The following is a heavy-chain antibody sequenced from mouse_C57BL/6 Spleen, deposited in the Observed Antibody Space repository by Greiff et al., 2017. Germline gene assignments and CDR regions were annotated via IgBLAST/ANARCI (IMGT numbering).Heavy chain of an antibody. Sequence: VKLVESGPGLVQPSQSLSITCTVSGFSLTSYGVHWVRQSPGKGLEWLGVIWSGGSTDYNAAFISRLSISKDNSKSQVFFKMNSLQADDTAIYYCARNGNYPYYYAMDYWGQGTSVTVSS. CDR3: ARNGNYPYYYAMDY. J-gene: IGHJ4*01. V-gene: IGHV2-2*01. D-gene: IGHD2-1*01. CDR2: IWSGGST. CDR1: GFSLTSYG.